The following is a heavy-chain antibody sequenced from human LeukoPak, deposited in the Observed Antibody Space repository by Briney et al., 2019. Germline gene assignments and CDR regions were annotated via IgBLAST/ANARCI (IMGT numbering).Heavy chain of an antibody. D-gene: IGHD2-15*01. CDR1: GFTFRNFW. Sequence: GGSLRLSCAASGFTFRNFWMTWVRQAPGKGLEWVSFIRNKASGGTTEHAASVRGRFATSRDDSKSIAYLQMNSLKTEDTALYYCTRDRIMTDFWGQGTLVTVSS. J-gene: IGHJ4*02. V-gene: IGHV3-49*04. CDR3: TRDRIMTDF. CDR2: IRNKASGGTT.